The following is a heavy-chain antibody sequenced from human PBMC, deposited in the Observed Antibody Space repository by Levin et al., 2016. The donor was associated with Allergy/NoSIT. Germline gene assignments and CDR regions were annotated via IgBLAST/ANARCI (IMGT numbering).Heavy chain of an antibody. J-gene: IGHJ4*02. CDR2: IYHSGST. V-gene: IGHV4-4*02. CDR1: GGSISSSNW. CDR3: ARLRIAAAGTAYFDY. D-gene: IGHD6-13*01. Sequence: SETLSLTCAVSGGSISSSNWWSWVRQPPGKGLEWIGEIYHSGSTNYNPSLKSRVTVSVDKSKNQFSLKLTSVTAADTAVYYCARLRIAAAGTAYFDYWGQGTLVTVSS.